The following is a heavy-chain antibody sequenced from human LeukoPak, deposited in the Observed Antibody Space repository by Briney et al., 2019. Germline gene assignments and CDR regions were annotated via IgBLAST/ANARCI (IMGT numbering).Heavy chain of an antibody. D-gene: IGHD4-23*01. CDR2: ISYDGSNK. Sequence: GGSLRLSCAASGFTFSSYAMLWARQAPGKGLEWVAVISYDGSNKYYADSVKGRFTISRDNCKNTLYLQMNSQRAEDTAVYYCARDVYYGGKGDAFDIWGQGTMVTVSS. V-gene: IGHV3-30*04. CDR1: GFTFSSYA. J-gene: IGHJ3*02. CDR3: ARDVYYGGKGDAFDI.